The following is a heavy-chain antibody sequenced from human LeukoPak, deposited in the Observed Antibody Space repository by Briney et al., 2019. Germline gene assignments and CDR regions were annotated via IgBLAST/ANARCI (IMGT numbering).Heavy chain of an antibody. D-gene: IGHD5-12*01. CDR1: GFTFSDYS. CDR3: ARDASGFYHYYYMDV. CDR2: ISTVSTYK. V-gene: IGHV3-21*06. J-gene: IGHJ6*03. Sequence: NPGGSLRLSCAASGFTFSDYSLNWVRQVPGKGLEWVSSISTVSTYKTYADLFVGRISISRDNAKNVLYLHMSRLSAEDTAVYYCARDASGFYHYYYMDVWGKGTTVTVSS.